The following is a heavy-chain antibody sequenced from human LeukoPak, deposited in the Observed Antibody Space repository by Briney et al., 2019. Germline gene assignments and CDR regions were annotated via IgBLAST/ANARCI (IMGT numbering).Heavy chain of an antibody. Sequence: GRSLRLSCAASGFTLSSYGMHWVRQAPGKGLEWVAVISYAGSNKYYVDSVKGQFTISRDNSKNTLYLQMNSLRAEDTAVYYCAKDSLRWSYFYYGMDVWGQGATVTVSS. D-gene: IGHD4-23*01. CDR2: ISYAGSNK. J-gene: IGHJ6*02. V-gene: IGHV3-30*18. CDR1: GFTLSSYG. CDR3: AKDSLRWSYFYYGMDV.